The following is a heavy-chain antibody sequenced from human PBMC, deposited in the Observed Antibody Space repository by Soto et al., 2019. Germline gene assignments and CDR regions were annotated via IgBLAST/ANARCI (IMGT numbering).Heavy chain of an antibody. Sequence: SLRLSCAASGFIFSSYGMHWVRQAPGKGLEWVAVISYDGSNKYSADSVKGRFTISRDNSKNTLYLQMNSLRVEDTAVYYCAKDPGFPYNWFDPWGQGTLVTVSS. D-gene: IGHD3-3*01. CDR2: ISYDGSNK. V-gene: IGHV3-30*18. CDR1: GFIFSSYG. CDR3: AKDPGFPYNWFDP. J-gene: IGHJ5*02.